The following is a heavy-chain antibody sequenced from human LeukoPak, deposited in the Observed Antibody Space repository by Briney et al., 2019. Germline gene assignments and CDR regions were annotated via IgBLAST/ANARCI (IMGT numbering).Heavy chain of an antibody. Sequence: ASQTLSLTCAVSGDSISSNSAAWNWIRQSPSRGLEWLGRTYYRSKLYNDYAVSVKSRIIINPDTSKNQFSLQPNSVTPEDTAVYYCARDEDGYNYGFDPWGQGTLVTVSS. CDR1: GDSISSNSAA. D-gene: IGHD5-24*01. V-gene: IGHV6-1*01. J-gene: IGHJ5*02. CDR2: TYYRSKLYN. CDR3: ARDEDGYNYGFDP.